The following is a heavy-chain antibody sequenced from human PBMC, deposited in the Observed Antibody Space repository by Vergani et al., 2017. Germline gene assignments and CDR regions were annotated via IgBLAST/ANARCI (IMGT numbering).Heavy chain of an antibody. CDR1: GFTFSSYG. D-gene: IGHD6-6*01. CDR3: ARARGIEYSSSSWYDY. Sequence: QVQLVESGGGVVQPGRSLRLSCAASGFTFSSYGMHWVRQAPGKGLEWVAVIWYDGSNKYYADSVKGRFTISRDNAKNSLYLQMNSLRAEDTAVYYCARARGIEYSSSSWYDYWGQGTLVTVSS. J-gene: IGHJ4*02. V-gene: IGHV3-33*01. CDR2: IWYDGSNK.